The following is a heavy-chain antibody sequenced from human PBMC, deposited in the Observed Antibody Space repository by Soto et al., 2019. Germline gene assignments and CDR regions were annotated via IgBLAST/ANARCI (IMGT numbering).Heavy chain of an antibody. J-gene: IGHJ4*02. CDR2: IIPIFGTA. CDR3: AREAYDFWSGYYSLPDY. CDR1: GGTFSSYA. D-gene: IGHD3-3*01. V-gene: IGHV1-69*05. Sequence: SVKVSCKASGGTFSSYAISWVRQAPGQGLEWMGGIIPIFGTANYAQKFQGRVTMTRDTSISTAYMELSRLRSDDTAVYYCAREAYDFWSGYYSLPDYWGQGTLVTVSS.